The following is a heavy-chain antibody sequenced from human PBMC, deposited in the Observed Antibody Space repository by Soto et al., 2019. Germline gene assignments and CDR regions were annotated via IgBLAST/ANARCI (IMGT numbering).Heavy chain of an antibody. D-gene: IGHD3-3*01. CDR2: VSASGSIT. J-gene: IGHJ6*02. CDR3: SKDHYDFWRGYYRNYYGMDV. CDR1: GFSFSSYA. V-gene: IGHV3-23*01. Sequence: PGGSLRLSCAVSGFSFSSYAMSWVRQTPGKGLEWVSTVSASGSITHSADSVKGRFTISRDDSQNTLYLQMNGLRAEDTAVYYCSKDHYDFWRGYYRNYYGMDVWGQGTTVTVSS.